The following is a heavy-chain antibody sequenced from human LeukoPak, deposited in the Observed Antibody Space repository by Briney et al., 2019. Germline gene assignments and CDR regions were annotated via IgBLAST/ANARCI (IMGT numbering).Heavy chain of an antibody. CDR3: ARELVVAATNYFDY. CDR2: IYTSGNT. D-gene: IGHD2-15*01. V-gene: IGHV4-4*07. J-gene: IGHJ4*02. Sequence: SETLSLTCTVSGGSISRYYWSWIRQPAGKGLEWLGRIYTSGNTNYNPSLKSRVTMSVDTSKNQFSLKLTPVTAADTAVYYRARELVVAATNYFDYWGQGTLVTVSS. CDR1: GGSISRYY.